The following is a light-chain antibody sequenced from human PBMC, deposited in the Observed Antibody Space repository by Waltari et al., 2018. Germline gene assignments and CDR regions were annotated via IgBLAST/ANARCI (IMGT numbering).Light chain of an antibody. CDR3: QQYDGIVLT. Sequence: ESVLTQSPGTLSLSPGDRATLSCRASQSVSSISLTWYQQKPGQAPRLLIYGASSRATGIPDRFSGSGSGTDFALTISRLEPEDFAVYYCQQYDGIVLTFGGGTKVEI. V-gene: IGKV3-20*01. J-gene: IGKJ4*01. CDR1: QSVSSIS. CDR2: GAS.